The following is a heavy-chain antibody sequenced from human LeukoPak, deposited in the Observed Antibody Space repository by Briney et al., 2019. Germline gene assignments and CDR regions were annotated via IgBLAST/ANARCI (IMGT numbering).Heavy chain of an antibody. Sequence: ASVKVSFTASGGTFSNYGISWVRQAPGQGLEWMGGIIPIFGTANYAQKFQGRVTIAADESSSTAYMELSSLKSEDTAVYYCARAAVTKDYYYYGMDVWGQGTTVTVSS. D-gene: IGHD4-17*01. CDR3: ARAAVTKDYYYYGMDV. CDR2: IIPIFGTA. V-gene: IGHV1-69*13. J-gene: IGHJ6*02. CDR1: GGTFSNYG.